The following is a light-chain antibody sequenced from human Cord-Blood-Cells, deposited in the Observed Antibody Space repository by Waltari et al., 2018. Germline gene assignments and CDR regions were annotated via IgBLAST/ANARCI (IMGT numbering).Light chain of an antibody. J-gene: IGKJ1*01. CDR1: QSISSY. V-gene: IGKV1-39*01. CDR2: AAS. Sequence: DIQMTQSPSYLSASVGDRVTITCRASQSISSYLNWYQQKPGKDPKLLIYAASSLQSGVPSRFSGSGSGTDFTLTISSLQPEDFATYYCQQSYSTPRTFGQVTKVEIK. CDR3: QQSYSTPRT.